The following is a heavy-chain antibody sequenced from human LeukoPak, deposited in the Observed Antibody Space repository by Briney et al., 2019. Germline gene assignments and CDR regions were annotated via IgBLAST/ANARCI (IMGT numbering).Heavy chain of an antibody. J-gene: IGHJ4*02. V-gene: IGHV3-74*01. CDR1: GFTFSSYW. CDR2: INPDGSST. D-gene: IGHD6-19*01. Sequence: GGSLRLSCAASGFTFSSYWMHWVRQAPGKGLVWVSRINPDGSSTTYADSVKGRFTMSRDNAANMLYLQMNSLRADDTAVYYCVRGIAGAANDHWGQGTLVTAPS. CDR3: VRGIAGAANDH.